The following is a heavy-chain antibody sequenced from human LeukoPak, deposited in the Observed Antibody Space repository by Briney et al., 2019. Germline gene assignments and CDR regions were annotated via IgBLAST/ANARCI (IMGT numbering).Heavy chain of an antibody. D-gene: IGHD3-3*01. CDR1: GYTFTSYW. CDR2: IYPGDSDT. Sequence: KVSCKASGYTFTSYWIGWVRQMPGKGLEWMGIIYPGDSDTRYSPSFQGQVTISADKSISTAYLQWSSLKASDTAMYYCARFSGGYYTGGYFDYWGQGTLVTVSS. J-gene: IGHJ4*02. CDR3: ARFSGGYYTGGYFDY. V-gene: IGHV5-51*01.